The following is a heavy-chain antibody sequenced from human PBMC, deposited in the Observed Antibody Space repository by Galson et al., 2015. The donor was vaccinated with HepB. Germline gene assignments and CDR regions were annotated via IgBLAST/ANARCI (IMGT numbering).Heavy chain of an antibody. CDR3: ARDLGLWFGELWYFDY. V-gene: IGHV6-1*01. D-gene: IGHD3-10*01. J-gene: IGHJ4*02. Sequence: CAISGDSVSSNSAAWNWIRQSPSRGLEWLGRTYYRSKWYNDYAVSVKSRITINPDTSKNQFSLQLNSVTPEDTAVYYCARDLGLWFGELWYFDYWGQGTLVTVSS. CDR1: GDSVSSNSAA. CDR2: TYYRSKWYN.